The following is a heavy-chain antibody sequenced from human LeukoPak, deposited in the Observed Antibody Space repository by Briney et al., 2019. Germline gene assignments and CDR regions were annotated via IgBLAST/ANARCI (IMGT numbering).Heavy chain of an antibody. Sequence: SETLSLTCTVSGGSISTSSYYWGWIRQPPGKGREWIWSIYYNDGTYYNPSLKSRVTVSVDTSKNQFSLKLSSVTAADTAVYYCARGNYFDSDGYYFDYWGQGTLVTVSS. CDR3: ARGNYFDSDGYYFDY. J-gene: IGHJ4*02. D-gene: IGHD3-22*01. CDR1: GGSISTSSYY. V-gene: IGHV4-39*01. CDR2: IYYNDGT.